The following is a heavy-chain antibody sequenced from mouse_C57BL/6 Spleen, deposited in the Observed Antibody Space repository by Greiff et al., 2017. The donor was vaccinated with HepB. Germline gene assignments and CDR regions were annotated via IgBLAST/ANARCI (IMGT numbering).Heavy chain of an antibody. V-gene: IGHV1-77*01. J-gene: IGHJ2*01. CDR1: GYTFPAYF. CDR3: AKHDYDVFDY. Sequence: QVQLQQSVPELFIPVSSVKISCKASGYTFPAYFLYCVKHWPGQGLEWIGKIGPGSGSTYYNEKFKGKATLTADKSSSTAYIQLSSLTSEDSAVYFCAKHDYDVFDYCGQGPTHTVSS. D-gene: IGHD2-4*01. CDR2: IGPGSGST.